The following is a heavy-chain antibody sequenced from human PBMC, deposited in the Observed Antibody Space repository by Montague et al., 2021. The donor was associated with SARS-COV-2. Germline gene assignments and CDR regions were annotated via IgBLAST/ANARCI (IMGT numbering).Heavy chain of an antibody. V-gene: IGHV4-39*02. CDR2: IYDSGXT. CDR1: DGSISSNNYY. Sequence: SETLSLTCTVSDGSISSNNYYWDWIRQPPGKGLEWIGSIYDSGXTXYXXXXKXRVTISVDTSKNHFSLKLNSVTAADTAVYYCARRGRKLLPVATTIGGFDIWGQGTMVTVSS. CDR3: ARRGRKLLPVATTIGGFDI. D-gene: IGHD5-12*01. J-gene: IGHJ3*02.